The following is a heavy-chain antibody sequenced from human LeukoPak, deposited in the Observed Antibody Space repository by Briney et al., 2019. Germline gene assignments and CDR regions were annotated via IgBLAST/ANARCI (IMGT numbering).Heavy chain of an antibody. CDR1: GFTFSSYW. J-gene: IGHJ4*02. CDR3: ARAGNLDN. D-gene: IGHD4-23*01. V-gene: IGHV3-7*01. Sequence: GGSLRLSCAASGFTFSSYWMTWVRRAPGKGLEWVANIKQDGSEKYYADFVKGRFTISRDNAKNSLNLQMNSLRAEDTAVYYCARAGNLDNWGQGTLVTVSS. CDR2: IKQDGSEK.